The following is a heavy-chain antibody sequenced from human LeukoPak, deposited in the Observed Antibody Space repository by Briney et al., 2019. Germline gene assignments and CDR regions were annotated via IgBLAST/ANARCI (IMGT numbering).Heavy chain of an antibody. CDR1: GYTFTSYG. J-gene: IGHJ3*02. CDR3: ARAPNAAAGTGRAFDI. V-gene: IGHV1-18*01. D-gene: IGHD6-13*01. Sequence: SVKVSCKASGYTFTSYGISWVRQAPGQGLEWMGWISAYNGNTNYAQKLQGRVTMTTDTSTSTAYMELRSLRSDDTAVYYCARAPNAAAGTGRAFDIWGQGTMVTVSS. CDR2: ISAYNGNT.